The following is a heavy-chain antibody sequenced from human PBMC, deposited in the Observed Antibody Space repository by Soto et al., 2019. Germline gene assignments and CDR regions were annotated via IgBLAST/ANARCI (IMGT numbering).Heavy chain of an antibody. CDR1: GFTFSSYG. V-gene: IGHV3-33*08. CDR2: IWYDGSNK. CDR3: ARDRIETSDFRSSTSCYAFDI. D-gene: IGHD2-2*01. J-gene: IGHJ3*02. Sequence: GGSLRLSCAASGFTFSSYGMHWVRQAPGKGLEWVAVIWYDGSNKYYADSVKGRFTITRDNSKNTLYLQMNILRAEDTAVYYCARDRIETSDFRSSTSCYAFDIWGQGTMVTVSS.